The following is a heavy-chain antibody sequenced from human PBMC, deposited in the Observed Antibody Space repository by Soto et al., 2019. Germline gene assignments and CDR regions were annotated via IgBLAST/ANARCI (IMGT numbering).Heavy chain of an antibody. CDR1: GFTFSSYA. CDR3: ARDRITIFGVVRTSYGMDV. D-gene: IGHD3-3*01. Sequence: GGSLRLSCAASGFTFSSYAMHWVRQAPGKGLEWVAVISYDGSNKYYADSVKGRFTISRDNSKNTLYLQMNSLRAEDTAVYYCARDRITIFGVVRTSYGMDVWGQGTTVTVSS. CDR2: ISYDGSNK. V-gene: IGHV3-30-3*01. J-gene: IGHJ6*02.